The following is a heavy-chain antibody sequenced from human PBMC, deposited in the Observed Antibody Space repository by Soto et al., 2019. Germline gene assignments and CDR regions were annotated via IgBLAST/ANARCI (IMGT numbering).Heavy chain of an antibody. CDR3: AREGNLGRWIQPLDS. J-gene: IGHJ4*02. Sequence: TSETLSLTCTVSGGSINSVDYSWTWIRQPPGKGLEWIGYMYHSGSTYYNPSLKSRVTISVDTSKNQFSLKLSSVTAADTAVYYCAREGNLGRWIQPLDSWGQGTLVTVS. CDR2: MYHSGST. V-gene: IGHV4-30-2*01. CDR1: GGSINSVDYS. D-gene: IGHD2-2*03.